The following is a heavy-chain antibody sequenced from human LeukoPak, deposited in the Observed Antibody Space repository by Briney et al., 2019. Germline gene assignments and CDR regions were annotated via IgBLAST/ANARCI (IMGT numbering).Heavy chain of an antibody. J-gene: IGHJ3*02. D-gene: IGHD2-15*01. Sequence: GESLKISCKGSGYNFTSYWIDWVRQMPGKGLEWMGRIYPGDSDTRYSPSFQGQVTISADKSISSAYLQWSSLKASDTAMYYCARRFRYCSGGSCYLAAFDIWGQGTMVTVSS. V-gene: IGHV5-51*01. CDR3: ARRFRYCSGGSCYLAAFDI. CDR2: IYPGDSDT. CDR1: GYNFTSYW.